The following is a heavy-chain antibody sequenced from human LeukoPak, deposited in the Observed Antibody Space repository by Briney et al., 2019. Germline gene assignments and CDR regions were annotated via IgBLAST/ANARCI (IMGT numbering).Heavy chain of an antibody. CDR3: ARERVEYQLLSKRELYHFDY. V-gene: IGHV3-21*01. Sequence: GGSLRLSRAASGFTFSTYTMNWVRQAPGKGLEWVSSTSSSSSYIYYADSLKGRFTISRDNAKKSLYLQMNSLRAEDTAVYYCARERVEYQLLSKRELYHFDYWGQGILVTVSS. D-gene: IGHD2-2*01. CDR2: TSSSSSYI. J-gene: IGHJ4*02. CDR1: GFTFSTYT.